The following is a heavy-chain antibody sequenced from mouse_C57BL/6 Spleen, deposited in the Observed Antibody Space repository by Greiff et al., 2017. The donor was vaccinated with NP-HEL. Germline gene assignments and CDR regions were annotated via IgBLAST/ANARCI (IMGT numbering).Heavy chain of an antibody. CDR2: ISSGGSYT. V-gene: IGHV5-6*01. CDR3: ARHLRITTVVAPYYFDY. Sequence: EVQLVESGGDLVKPGGSLKLSCAASGFTFSSYGMSWVRQTPDKRLEWVATISSGGSYTYYPDSVKGRFTISRDNAKNTLYLQMSSLKSEDTAMYYCARHLRITTVVAPYYFDYWGQGTTLTVSS. J-gene: IGHJ2*01. D-gene: IGHD1-1*01. CDR1: GFTFSSYG.